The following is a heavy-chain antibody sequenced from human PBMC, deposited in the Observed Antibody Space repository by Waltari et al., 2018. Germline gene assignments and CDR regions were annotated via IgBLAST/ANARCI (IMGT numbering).Heavy chain of an antibody. CDR3: ARGGSGSYMGSFDI. J-gene: IGHJ3*02. Sequence: QVQLQESGPGLVKPSETVSLTGAVSVYSISNGDYWSWIRQPPGKGLEWIGGIYHTGTTYYNASLKSRVTISVDTSKNQFSLNLSFVTAADTALYFCARGGSGSYMGSFDIWGQAPMVTVSS. V-gene: IGHV4-38-2*01. CDR1: VYSISNGDY. D-gene: IGHD1-26*01. CDR2: IYHTGTT.